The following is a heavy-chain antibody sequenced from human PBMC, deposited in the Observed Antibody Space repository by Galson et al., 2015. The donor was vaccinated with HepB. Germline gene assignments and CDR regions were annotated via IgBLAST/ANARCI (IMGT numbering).Heavy chain of an antibody. Sequence: SLRLSCAASGFIFSTYAMNWVRQAPGKGLEWVSYISSSGSTIYYADSVKGRFTISRDNAKNSLYLQMNSLRTEDTAIYYCASDWGSSSWSDGEYFHHWGQGTLVTVSS. CDR2: ISSSGSTI. V-gene: IGHV3-48*03. CDR3: ASDWGSSSWSDGEYFHH. D-gene: IGHD6-13*01. CDR1: GFIFSTYA. J-gene: IGHJ1*01.